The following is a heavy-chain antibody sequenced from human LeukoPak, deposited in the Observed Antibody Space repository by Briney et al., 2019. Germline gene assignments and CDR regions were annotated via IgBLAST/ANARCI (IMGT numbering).Heavy chain of an antibody. CDR2: ISGASSSI. J-gene: IGHJ4*02. Sequence: PGGSLRLSCAASGFALSGYGMNWVRQAPGKGLEWVSYISGASSSIYYADSVRGRFTISRDNAKNSLYLQMNSLRDDDTAVYYCARGLSTCDYWGQGTLVTVSP. CDR3: ARGLSTCDY. CDR1: GFALSGYG. D-gene: IGHD3-10*01. V-gene: IGHV3-48*02.